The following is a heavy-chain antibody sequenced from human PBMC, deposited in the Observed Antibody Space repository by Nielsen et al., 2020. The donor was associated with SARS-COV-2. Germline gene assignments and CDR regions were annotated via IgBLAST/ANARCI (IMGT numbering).Heavy chain of an antibody. CDR3: ASIKVGATYFDY. V-gene: IGHV5-10-1*01. J-gene: IGHJ4*02. D-gene: IGHD1-26*01. CDR1: GYSFTSYW. Sequence: GESLKISCKGSGYSFTSYWISWVRQMPGKGLEWMGRIDPSDSYTNYSPSFQGHVTISADKSISTAYLQWSSLKASDTAMYYCASIKVGATYFDYWGQGTLVTVSS. CDR2: IDPSDSYT.